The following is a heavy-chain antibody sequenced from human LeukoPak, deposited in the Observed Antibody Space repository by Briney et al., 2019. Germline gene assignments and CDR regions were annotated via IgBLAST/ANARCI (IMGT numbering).Heavy chain of an antibody. J-gene: IGHJ4*02. V-gene: IGHV1-2*02. CDR1: GYTLTDYY. CDR2: INPNSGDT. D-gene: IGHD1/OR15-1a*01. CDR3: AREEQYNNFFDY. Sequence: GASVKVSCKASGYTLTDYYLHWVRQAPGQGLEWMGWINPNSGDTTYAQKFQGRVTMTRDTSINSAYMDLSRLNSDDTDVYFCAREEQYNNFFDYWGQGTLVTVSS.